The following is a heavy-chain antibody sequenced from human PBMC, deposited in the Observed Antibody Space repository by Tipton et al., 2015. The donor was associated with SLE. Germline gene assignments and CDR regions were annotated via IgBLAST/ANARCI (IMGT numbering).Heavy chain of an antibody. V-gene: IGHV5-51*03. J-gene: IGHJ4*02. CDR1: GYTFTNYW. Sequence: VQLVQSGAEVKKPGESLKISCQGSGYTFTNYWIGWVRQMPGKGLEWMGIIYPGESDTRYSPSFQGQITISADESTSTAYLQWSSLRASDTAMYYCVKSTVLLPAPTFDIWGQGTLVTVSS. D-gene: IGHD2-2*01. CDR3: VKSTVLLPAPTFDI. CDR2: IYPGESDT.